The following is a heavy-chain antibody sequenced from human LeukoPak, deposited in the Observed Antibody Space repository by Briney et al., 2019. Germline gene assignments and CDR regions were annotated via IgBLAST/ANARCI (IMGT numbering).Heavy chain of an antibody. CDR3: ARCIPTDGWYRAAYYYGMDV. D-gene: IGHD6-19*01. Sequence: ASVKVSCKASGYTFTSYAMHWVRQAPGQRLEWMGWINAGNGNTKYSQKFQGRVTITRDTSASTAYMELSSLRSEDTAVYYCARCIPTDGWYRAAYYYGMDVWGQGTTVTVSS. J-gene: IGHJ6*02. V-gene: IGHV1-3*01. CDR2: INAGNGNT. CDR1: GYTFTSYA.